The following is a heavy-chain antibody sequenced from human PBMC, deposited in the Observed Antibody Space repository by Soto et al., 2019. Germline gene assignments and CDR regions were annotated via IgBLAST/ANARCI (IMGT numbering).Heavy chain of an antibody. Sequence: QVQLVQSGAEVKKPGSSVKVSCKASGGTFSSYTISWVRQAPGQGLEWMGRIIPILGIANYAQKFQGRVTNTADKIPNTAYMELSSLRSEDTAVYYCARYRGDGYERVWGQGTLVTVSS. V-gene: IGHV1-69*02. CDR3: ARYRGDGYERV. CDR1: GGTFSSYT. J-gene: IGHJ4*02. CDR2: IIPILGIA. D-gene: IGHD5-12*01.